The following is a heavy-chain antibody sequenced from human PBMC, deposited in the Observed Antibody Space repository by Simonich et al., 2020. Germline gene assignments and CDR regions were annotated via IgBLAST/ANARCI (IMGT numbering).Heavy chain of an antibody. CDR1: GFTFSSYS. D-gene: IGHD5-12*01. J-gene: IGHJ3*02. CDR3: ARDSSYYAFDI. V-gene: IGHV3-48*01. Sequence: EVQLVESGGGLVQPGGSLRLSCAASGFTFSSYSMNWVRQAPGKGLGWVSYISSSSSTIYYADSVKGRFTISRDNDKNSLYLQMNSLRAEDTAVYYCARDSSYYAFDIWGQGTMVTVSS. CDR2: ISSSSSTI.